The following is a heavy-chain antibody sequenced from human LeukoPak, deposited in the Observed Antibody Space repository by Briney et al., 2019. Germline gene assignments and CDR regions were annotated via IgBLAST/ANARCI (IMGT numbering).Heavy chain of an antibody. J-gene: IGHJ4*02. V-gene: IGHV3-30*18. CDR2: VSYDGSDR. CDR3: AKDEVGAANYFEY. D-gene: IGHD1-26*01. Sequence: GGCLTLSCAASGFTFSSYAIHWVRQAPSSGREWVAVVSYDGSDRHYADSVKGRFTISRDNSKNTLTLQMNGMRPEDTAVYYCAKDEVGAANYFEYWGQGTLVTVSS. CDR1: GFTFSSYA.